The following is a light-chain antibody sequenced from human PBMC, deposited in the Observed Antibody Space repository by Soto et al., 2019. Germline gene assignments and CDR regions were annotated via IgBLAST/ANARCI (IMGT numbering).Light chain of an antibody. CDR2: LGS. Sequence: DIVMTQSPLSLPVTPGEPASISCRSRQSLLHRNGYNYLDWYLQKPGQSPQLLIYLGSSRASGVPDRFSGSESGTDFTLNISRVEAEDVGIYYCMQALQTPITFGQGTRLEIK. V-gene: IGKV2-28*01. J-gene: IGKJ5*01. CDR1: QSLLHRNGYNY. CDR3: MQALQTPIT.